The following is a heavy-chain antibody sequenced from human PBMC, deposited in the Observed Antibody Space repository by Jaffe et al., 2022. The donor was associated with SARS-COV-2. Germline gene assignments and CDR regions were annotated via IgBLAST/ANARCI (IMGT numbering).Heavy chain of an antibody. CDR1: GFTFDDYA. D-gene: IGHD4-17*01. Sequence: EVQLVESGGGLVQPGRSLRLSCAASGFTFDDYAMHWVRQAPGKGLEWVSGISWNSGSIGYADSVKGRFTISRDNAKNSLYLQMNSLRAEDTALYYCAKDRAGDYGGWFDPWGQGTLVTVSS. J-gene: IGHJ5*02. V-gene: IGHV3-9*01. CDR3: AKDRAGDYGGWFDP. CDR2: ISWNSGSI.